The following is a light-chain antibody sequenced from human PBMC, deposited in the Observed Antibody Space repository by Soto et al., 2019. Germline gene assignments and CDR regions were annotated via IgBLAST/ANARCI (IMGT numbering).Light chain of an antibody. CDR2: GVS. J-gene: IGKJ1*01. CDR1: QSVSSRY. V-gene: IGKV3-20*01. Sequence: LTLSPGTLSLSPGERATLSCRASQSVSSRYFAWYQQTLGQAPRLLIYGVSNRATGIGDRLSGIGSVTEFSFSFCYLERKEFVVYVCEQYGSPSKTFGQGTKVEIK. CDR3: EQYGSPSKT.